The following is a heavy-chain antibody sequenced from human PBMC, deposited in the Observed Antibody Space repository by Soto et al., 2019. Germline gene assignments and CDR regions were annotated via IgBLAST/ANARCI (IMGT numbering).Heavy chain of an antibody. J-gene: IGHJ4*02. D-gene: IGHD4-17*01. CDR1: GGSVCGYY. V-gene: IGHV4-34*01. CDR3: ARVVMTTVSKRRYYFDY. Sequence: SETLSLTCAVYGGSVCGYYWGWIRQPPGKGLEWIGEINHSGSTNYNPSLKSRVTISVDTSKNQFSLKLSSVTAADTAVYYCARVVMTTVSKRRYYFDYWGQGTLVTVSS. CDR2: INHSGST.